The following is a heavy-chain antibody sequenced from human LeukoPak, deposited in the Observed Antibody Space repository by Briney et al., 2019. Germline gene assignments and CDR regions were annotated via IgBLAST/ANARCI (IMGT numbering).Heavy chain of an antibody. J-gene: IGHJ4*02. CDR3: ARDMGRAWYGPPDY. CDR1: GFIFSNYG. V-gene: IGHV3-33*01. D-gene: IGHD6-13*01. Sequence: PGGSLRLSCAASGFIFSNYGMHWVRQAPGKRLEWVAVIWNDGSETFHADSVKGRFRIARDNSKNTLYLQMNSLRAEDTDVYFCARDMGRAWYGPPDYWGQGTLVTVSS. CDR2: IWNDGSET.